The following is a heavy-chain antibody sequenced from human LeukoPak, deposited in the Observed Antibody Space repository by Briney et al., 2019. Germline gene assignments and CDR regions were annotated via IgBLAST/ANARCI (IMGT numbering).Heavy chain of an antibody. CDR2: LNQDGSER. CDR1: GFTFSSYW. D-gene: IGHD3-10*01. V-gene: IGHV3-7*02. J-gene: IGHJ4*02. CDR3: AKCGSGSNFDY. Sequence: GGSLRLSCAASGFTFSSYWMSWVRQTPGKGLEWVAHLNQDGSERYYVDSVKGRFTISRENAENSLYLQMNSLRAEDTAVYYCAKCGSGSNFDYWGQGILVTVSS.